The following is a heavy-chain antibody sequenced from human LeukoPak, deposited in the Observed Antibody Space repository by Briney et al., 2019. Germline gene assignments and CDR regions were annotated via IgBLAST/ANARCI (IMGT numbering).Heavy chain of an antibody. CDR3: ARMEAWVGVVTGPRGFDY. J-gene: IGHJ4*02. CDR1: GGSISGYY. Sequence: PSETLSLTCTVSGGSISGYYWSGIRQPAGKGLEWIGRIYSSESTNYNPSLRSRLTISVDTSKNQFSLKLNSVTAADTAVYYCARMEAWVGVVTGPRGFDYWGQGTLVTVSS. CDR2: IYSSEST. D-gene: IGHD3-10*01. V-gene: IGHV4-4*07.